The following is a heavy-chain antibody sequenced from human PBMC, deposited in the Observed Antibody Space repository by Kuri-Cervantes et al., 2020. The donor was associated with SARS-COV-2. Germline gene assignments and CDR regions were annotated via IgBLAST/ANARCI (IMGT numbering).Heavy chain of an antibody. CDR2: IGTYGTTI. D-gene: IGHD6-6*01. CDR1: GSTFRDYY. J-gene: IGHJ4*02. V-gene: IGHV3-11*04. Sequence: GESLKISCAASGSTFRDYYLSWIRPAPGKGLERVSYIGTYGTTIYFAGAMKGRVTISRDNAKNSLFLQMNSLRAEDTAVYYCARVRMVGSSSVPYYFDYWGQGTLVTVSS. CDR3: ARVRMVGSSSVPYYFDY.